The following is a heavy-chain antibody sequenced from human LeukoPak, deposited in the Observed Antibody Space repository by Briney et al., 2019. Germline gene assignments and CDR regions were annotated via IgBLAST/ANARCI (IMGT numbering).Heavy chain of an antibody. V-gene: IGHV4-4*07. D-gene: IGHD3-10*01. Sequence: PSETLSLTCTVSGGSISNYYWSWIRRPAGKGLEWIGRIYTNGSTNYNPSLKSRVTMSVDTSKNQFSLKLTSVTAADTAVYYCARGLGYYGSGSYVYNWFAPWGQGSLVTVSS. CDR3: ARGLGYYGSGSYVYNWFAP. CDR2: IYTNGST. CDR1: GGSISNYY. J-gene: IGHJ5*02.